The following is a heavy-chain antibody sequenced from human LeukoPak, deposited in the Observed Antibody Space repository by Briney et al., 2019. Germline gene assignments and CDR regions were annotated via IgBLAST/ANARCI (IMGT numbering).Heavy chain of an antibody. CDR2: ISYDGSNK. D-gene: IGHD2-2*02. J-gene: IGHJ1*01. CDR3: ARAALEYQLLYQYFQH. V-gene: IGHV3-30*01. CDR1: GFTFSSYA. Sequence: GRSLRLSCAASGFTFSSYAMHWVRQAPGKGLEWVAVISYDGSNKYYADSVKGRVTISRDNSKNTLYLQMNSLRAEDTAVYYCARAALEYQLLYQYFQHWGQGTPVTVSS.